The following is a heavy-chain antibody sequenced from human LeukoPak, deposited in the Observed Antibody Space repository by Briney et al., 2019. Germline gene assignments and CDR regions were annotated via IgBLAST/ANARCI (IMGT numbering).Heavy chain of an antibody. CDR1: GFTFSSYA. J-gene: IGHJ4*02. D-gene: IGHD1-26*01. CDR3: ARGSDGELDYFDY. Sequence: GGSLRLSCAASGFTFSSYAMHWVRQAPGKGLEWVAVISYDGSNKNYADSVKGRFTISRDNSKNTLYLQMNSLRAEDTAVYYCARGSDGELDYFDYWGQGTLVTVSS. CDR2: ISYDGSNK. V-gene: IGHV3-30-3*01.